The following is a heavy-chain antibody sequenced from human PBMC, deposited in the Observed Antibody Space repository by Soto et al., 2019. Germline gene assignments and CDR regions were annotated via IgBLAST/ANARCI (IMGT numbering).Heavy chain of an antibody. V-gene: IGHV3-33*01. Sequence: QVQLVESGGGVVQPGRSLRLSCAASGFTFSSYGMHWVRQAPGKGLEWVAVIWYDGSNKYYADSVKGRFTISRDNSKNTLYLQRNSLRAEDTAVYYCARVALEPLAYGQPRDYYYVRDVWGQGTTVTVSS. J-gene: IGHJ6*02. CDR3: ARVALEPLAYGQPRDYYYVRDV. CDR2: IWYDGSNK. D-gene: IGHD4-17*01. CDR1: GFTFSSYG.